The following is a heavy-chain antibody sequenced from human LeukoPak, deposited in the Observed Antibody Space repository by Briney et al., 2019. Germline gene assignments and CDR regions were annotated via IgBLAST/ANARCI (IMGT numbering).Heavy chain of an antibody. J-gene: IGHJ3*02. D-gene: IGHD6-19*01. CDR2: INPSGAYT. Sequence: VASVKVSCKASGYIFSDYYLHWVRQAPGQGFEWMGIINPSGAYTNYAQQFQGRVTMTRDMSTSTVYMELSSLRSEDTAVYYCARLLGSGWYVLIEETMGAFDIWGQGTMVTVSS. CDR1: GYIFSDYY. V-gene: IGHV1-46*01. CDR3: ARLLGSGWYVLIEETMGAFDI.